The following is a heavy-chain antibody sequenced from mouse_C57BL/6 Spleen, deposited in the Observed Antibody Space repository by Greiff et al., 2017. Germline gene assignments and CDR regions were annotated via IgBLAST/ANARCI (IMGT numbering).Heavy chain of an antibody. CDR2: IWGVGST. CDR1: GFSLTSYG. D-gene: IGHD1-1*01. Sequence: VKLMESGPGLVAPSQSLSITCTVSGFSLTSYGVDWVRQSPGKGLEWLGVIWGVGSTNYNSALKSRLSISKDNSKSQVFIKMNSLQTDDTAMYYCARHTTVVAPAMDYWGQGTSVTVSS. CDR3: ARHTTVVAPAMDY. V-gene: IGHV2-6*01. J-gene: IGHJ4*01.